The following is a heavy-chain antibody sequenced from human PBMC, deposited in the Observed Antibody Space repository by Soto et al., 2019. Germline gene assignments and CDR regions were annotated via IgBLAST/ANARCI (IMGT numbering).Heavy chain of an antibody. Sequence: QLVESGGGLVKPGGSLRLSCAASGFNLNNYNINWVRQAPGKGLDWVSSISMSSAYTYYADSVKGRFTISRDNAKNSVYLHINSLRAEDTAMYYCTRDPDDYPIDIWGQGTMVTVSS. CDR1: GFNLNNYN. CDR3: TRDPDDYPIDI. D-gene: IGHD4-17*01. CDR2: ISMSSAYT. V-gene: IGHV3-21*01. J-gene: IGHJ3*02.